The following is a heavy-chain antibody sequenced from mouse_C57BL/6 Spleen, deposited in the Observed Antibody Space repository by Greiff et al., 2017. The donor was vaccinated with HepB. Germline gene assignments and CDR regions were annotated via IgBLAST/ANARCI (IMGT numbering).Heavy chain of an antibody. CDR3: TRDEGGSSYDY. CDR1: GFTFSSYA. CDR2: ISSGGDYI. V-gene: IGHV5-9-1*02. J-gene: IGHJ2*01. Sequence: EVHLVESGEGLVKPGGSLKLSCAASGFTFSSYAMSWVRQTPEKRLEWVAYISSGGDYIYYADTVKGRFTISRDNARNTLYLQMSSLKSEDTAMYYCTRDEGGSSYDYWGQGTTLTVSS. D-gene: IGHD1-1*01.